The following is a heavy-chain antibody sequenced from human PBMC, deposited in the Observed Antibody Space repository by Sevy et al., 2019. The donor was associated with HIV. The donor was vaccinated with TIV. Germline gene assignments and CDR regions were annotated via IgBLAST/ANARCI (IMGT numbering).Heavy chain of an antibody. J-gene: IGHJ6*02. CDR3: AKRRVQSGLSGGGANYGMDV. D-gene: IGHD2-8*02. V-gene: IGHV3-23*01. Sequence: GGSLRLSCAASGFPSSNFAMSWVRQAPGKGLEWVSTLIGGGSRTYYADSVTGRFIISRDNSRNTLYLQMNSLRAEDTAIYYGAKRRVQSGLSGGGANYGMDVCGRGTTVTVSS. CDR2: LIGGGSRT. CDR1: GFPSSNFA.